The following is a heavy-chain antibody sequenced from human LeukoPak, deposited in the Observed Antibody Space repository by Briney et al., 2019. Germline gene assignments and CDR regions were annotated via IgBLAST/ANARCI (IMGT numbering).Heavy chain of an antibody. CDR2: IWEDGSNI. Sequence: GGSLRLSCAASGFTFSTYGMHWVRQAPGKGLECVAGIWEDGSNIYYADSVKGRFIISRDNSKNTLYLQMNSLRAEDTAVYYCARAGYNGGWYKYWGQGTLVTASS. J-gene: IGHJ4*02. CDR1: GFTFSTYG. CDR3: ARAGYNGGWYKY. D-gene: IGHD6-19*01. V-gene: IGHV3-33*01.